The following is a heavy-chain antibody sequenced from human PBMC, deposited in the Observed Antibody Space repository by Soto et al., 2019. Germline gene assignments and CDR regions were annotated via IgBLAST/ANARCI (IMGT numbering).Heavy chain of an antibody. J-gene: IGHJ4*02. Sequence: GGSLRLSCAASGFTFSDSWMGWVRQAPGKGLQWVANIKQDGSQTLYQGSLRGRVIISRDNTLNTLYLHMSSLRAEDTAVYYCLRESTSLRHYDQWGQAPVVTGFS. D-gene: IGHD3-9*01. CDR1: GFTFSDSW. CDR3: LRESTSLRHYDQ. CDR2: IKQDGSQT. V-gene: IGHV3-7*01.